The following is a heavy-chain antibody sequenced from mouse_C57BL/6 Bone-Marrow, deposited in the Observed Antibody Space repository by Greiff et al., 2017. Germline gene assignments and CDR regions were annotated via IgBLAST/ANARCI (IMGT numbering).Heavy chain of an antibody. J-gene: IGHJ3*01. CDR2: ISNLAYSI. CDR1: GFTFSDYG. Sequence: EVKLVASGGGLVQPGGSLKLSCAASGFTFSDYGMAWVRQAPRKGPEWVAFISNLAYSIYYADTVTGRFTISRENAKNTLYLEMSSLRSEDTAMYYCARQNYDYDVGFAYWGQGTLVNVSA. CDR3: ARQNYDYDVGFAY. V-gene: IGHV5-15*01. D-gene: IGHD2-4*01.